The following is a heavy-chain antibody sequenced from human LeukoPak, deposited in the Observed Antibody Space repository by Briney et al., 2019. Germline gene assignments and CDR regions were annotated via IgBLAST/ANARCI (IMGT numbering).Heavy chain of an antibody. Sequence: GGSLRLSCAASGFTFSSYWMSWVRQAPGKGLEWVANIKQDGSEKYYVDYVKGRFTISRDNAKNSLYLQMNNLRVEDTAVYYCAREGPYGSGSSFDHWGQGTLVTVSS. CDR2: IKQDGSEK. J-gene: IGHJ4*02. CDR3: AREGPYGSGSSFDH. D-gene: IGHD3-10*01. V-gene: IGHV3-7*01. CDR1: GFTFSSYW.